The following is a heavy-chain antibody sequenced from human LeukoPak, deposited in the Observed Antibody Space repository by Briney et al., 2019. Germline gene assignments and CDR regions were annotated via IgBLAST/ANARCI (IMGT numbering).Heavy chain of an antibody. Sequence: GGSLRLSCAASGFTFSKYWMIWVRQAPGKGLESVSPINTDGTVTNYADSVKGRFTVSRDNADNSMFLQMNSLRDEDTAVYYCATDQWLAPPPDSWGQGTPVTVSS. V-gene: IGHV3-74*01. CDR1: GFTFSKYW. J-gene: IGHJ4*02. CDR3: ATDQWLAPPPDS. CDR2: INTDGTVT. D-gene: IGHD6-19*01.